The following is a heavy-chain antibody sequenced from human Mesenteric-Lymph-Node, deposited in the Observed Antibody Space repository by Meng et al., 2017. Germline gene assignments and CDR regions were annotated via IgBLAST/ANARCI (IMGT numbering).Heavy chain of an antibody. J-gene: IGHJ5*02. CDR1: GGSISSSSYY. Sequence: SETLSLTCTVSGGSISSSSYYWGWIRQPPGKGLEWIGSIYYSGSTYYNPSLKSRVTISVDTSKNQFSLKLSSVTAADTAVYYCARESGYDILTVNTPPWGQGTLVTVSS. CDR3: ARESGYDILTVNTPP. CDR2: IYYSGST. V-gene: IGHV4-39*07. D-gene: IGHD3-9*01.